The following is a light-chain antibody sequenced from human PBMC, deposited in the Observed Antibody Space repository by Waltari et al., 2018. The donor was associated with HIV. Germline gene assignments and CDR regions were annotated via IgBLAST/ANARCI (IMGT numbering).Light chain of an antibody. CDR2: WAS. Sequence: DIVMTQSPDSLAVSLGERATINCKSSQSVLSGSGDMNYLAWYQQKPGQPPKLLLYWASTRESGVPDRFSGRGSGTDFTLTISSLQAEDVAVYYCQQYYSPPVTFGGGTKVEIK. CDR3: QQYYSPPVT. CDR1: QSVLSGSGDMNY. V-gene: IGKV4-1*01. J-gene: IGKJ4*01.